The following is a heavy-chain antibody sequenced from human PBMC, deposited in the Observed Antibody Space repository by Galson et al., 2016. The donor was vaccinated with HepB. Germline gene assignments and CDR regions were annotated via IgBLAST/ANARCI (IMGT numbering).Heavy chain of an antibody. Sequence: QSGAEVKKPGASVKVSCKASGYPFTTYGISWVRQAPGQGLEWMGWITAYSGNTTSAHNLRGRVTVATDTSTSTAYMELRSLRSDDTAVYYCARVFDSWGKIDYWGQGTLVTVSS. CDR1: GYPFTTYG. V-gene: IGHV1-18*01. J-gene: IGHJ4*02. CDR2: ITAYSGNT. CDR3: ARVFDSWGKIDY. D-gene: IGHD6-13*01.